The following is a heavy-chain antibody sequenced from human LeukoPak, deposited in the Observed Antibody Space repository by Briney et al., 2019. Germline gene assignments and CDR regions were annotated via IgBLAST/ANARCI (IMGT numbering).Heavy chain of an antibody. CDR2: IYSGGST. Sequence: GGSLRLSCAASGFTVSSNYMSWVRQAPGKGLEWVSVIYSGGSTYYADSAKGRFTISRDNSKNTLYLQMNSLRAEDTAVYYCARETIAMGAFDIWGQGTMVTVSS. J-gene: IGHJ3*02. V-gene: IGHV3-53*01. CDR3: ARETIAMGAFDI. D-gene: IGHD3-16*01. CDR1: GFTVSSNY.